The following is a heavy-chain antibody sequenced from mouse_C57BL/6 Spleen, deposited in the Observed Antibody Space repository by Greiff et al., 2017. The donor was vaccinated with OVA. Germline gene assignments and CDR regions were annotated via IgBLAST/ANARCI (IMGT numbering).Heavy chain of an antibody. J-gene: IGHJ4*01. CDR1: GFTFSDYY. CDR3: ARERFYDYDRAMDY. Sequence: EVQRVESEGGLVQPGSSMKLSCTASGFTFSDYYMAWVRQVPEKGLEWVANINYDGSSTYYLDSLKSRFIISRDNAKNILYLQMSSLKSEDIATYYCARERFYDYDRAMDYWGQGTSVTVSS. D-gene: IGHD2-4*01. CDR2: INYDGSST. V-gene: IGHV5-16*01.